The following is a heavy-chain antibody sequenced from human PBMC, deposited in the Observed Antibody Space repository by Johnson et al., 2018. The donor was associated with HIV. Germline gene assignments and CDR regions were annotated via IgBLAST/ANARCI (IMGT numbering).Heavy chain of an antibody. CDR1: GFTVSSNY. CDR3: AREERGAFDI. V-gene: IGHV3-66*01. Sequence: VQLVESGGGLVQPGGSLRLSCAASGFTVSSNYMTWVRQAPGKGLEWVSVIFSGGSTSYADSVKGRFTISRDNAKNSLYLQMNSLRAEDTAVYYCAREERGAFDIWGQGTMVTVSS. J-gene: IGHJ3*02. CDR2: IFSGGST. D-gene: IGHD1-1*01.